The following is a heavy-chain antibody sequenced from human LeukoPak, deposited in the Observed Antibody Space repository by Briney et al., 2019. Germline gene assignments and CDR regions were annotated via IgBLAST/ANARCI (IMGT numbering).Heavy chain of an antibody. Sequence: GGSLRLSCVASGFPFSSYWMTWVRQAPGKGLEWVSYISSSGSTIYYADSVKGRFTISRDNAKNSLYLQMNSLRAEDTAVYYCFRGGGYYYYGMDVWGQGTTVTVSS. V-gene: IGHV3-48*04. J-gene: IGHJ6*02. CDR1: GFPFSSYW. CDR2: ISSSGSTI. CDR3: FRGGGYYYYGMDV. D-gene: IGHD3-10*01.